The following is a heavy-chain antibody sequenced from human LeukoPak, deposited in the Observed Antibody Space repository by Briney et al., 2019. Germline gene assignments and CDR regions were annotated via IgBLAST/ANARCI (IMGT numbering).Heavy chain of an antibody. CDR3: ARVSRRGSGWYVAFDY. J-gene: IGHJ4*02. Sequence: GGSLRLSCAASGFTFSSYAKHWVRQAPGKGLEWVAVISYDGSNKYYADSVKGRFTISRDNSKNTQYLQMNSLRAEDTAVYYCARVSRRGSGWYVAFDYWGQGTLVTVSS. CDR1: GFTFSSYA. V-gene: IGHV3-30-3*01. D-gene: IGHD6-19*01. CDR2: ISYDGSNK.